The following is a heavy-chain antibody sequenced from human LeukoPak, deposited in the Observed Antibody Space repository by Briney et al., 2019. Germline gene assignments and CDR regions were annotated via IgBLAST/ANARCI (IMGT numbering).Heavy chain of an antibody. J-gene: IGHJ6*02. D-gene: IGHD4-4*01. CDR2: INHSGST. CDR3: ARTPARFMTTFIPGTDYGMDV. CDR1: GGSFSGYY. V-gene: IGHV4-34*01. Sequence: SETLSLTCAVYGGSFSGYYWSWIRQPPGKGLEWIGEINHSGSTNYNPSLKSRVTISVDTSKNQFSLKLSSVTAADTAVYYCARTPARFMTTFIPGTDYGMDVWGQGTTVTVSS.